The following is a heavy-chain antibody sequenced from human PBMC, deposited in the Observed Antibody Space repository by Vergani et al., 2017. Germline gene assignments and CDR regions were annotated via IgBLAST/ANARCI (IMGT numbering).Heavy chain of an antibody. Sequence: QVQLVQSGAEVKKPGASVKVSCKASGYTFTYRYLHWVRQAPGQALEWMGWITPFNGNTNYAQKFQDRVTITRDRSMSTAYMELSSLRSEDTAMYYCARVRTTAPGGVFYYYYMDVWGKGTTVTVSS. CDR2: ITPFNGNT. V-gene: IGHV1-45*02. CDR1: GYTFTYRY. D-gene: IGHD2-8*01. J-gene: IGHJ6*03. CDR3: ARVRTTAPGGVFYYYYMDV.